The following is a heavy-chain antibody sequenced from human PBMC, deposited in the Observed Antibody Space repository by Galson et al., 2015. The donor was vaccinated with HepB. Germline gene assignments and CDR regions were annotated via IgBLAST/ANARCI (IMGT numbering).Heavy chain of an antibody. Sequence: SVKVSCKASGYTFTGYYMHWVRQAPGQGLEWMGWINPNSGGTNYAQKFQGWVTMTRDTSISTAYMELSRLRSDDTAVYYCAILTGYAITLGGYYYGMDVWGQGTTVTVSS. CDR3: AILTGYAITLGGYYYGMDV. CDR2: INPNSGGT. D-gene: IGHD3-9*01. V-gene: IGHV1-2*04. CDR1: GYTFTGYY. J-gene: IGHJ6*02.